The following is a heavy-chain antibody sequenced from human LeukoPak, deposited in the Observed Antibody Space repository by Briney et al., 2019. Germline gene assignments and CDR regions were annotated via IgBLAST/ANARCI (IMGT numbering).Heavy chain of an antibody. J-gene: IGHJ6*03. Sequence: SETLSLTCAVYGGSFSGYYWSWIRQPPGKGLEWIGSIYYSGSTYYNPSLKSRVTISVDTSKNQFSLKLSSVTAADTAVYYCASRIMTTVTYYYYYYYMDVWGKGTTVTVSS. V-gene: IGHV4-34*01. CDR3: ASRIMTTVTYYYYYYYMDV. CDR2: IYYSGST. CDR1: GGSFSGYY. D-gene: IGHD4-11*01.